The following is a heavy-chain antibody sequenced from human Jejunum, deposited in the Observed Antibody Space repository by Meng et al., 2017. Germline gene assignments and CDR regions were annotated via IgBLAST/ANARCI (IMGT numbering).Heavy chain of an antibody. Sequence: RLQVSGPGLVSRSVTLTLTCSLSGDSISSNNRWTWVRQPPGRGLEWIGEIYHGGDTNYNPSLTSPVTISVDKSKNQFTLRLNSVTAADTAIYYCARDWGCRDGYCFSGLLEFWGQGILVTVSS. CDR2: IYHGGDT. D-gene: IGHD2-15*01. CDR1: GDSISSNNR. V-gene: IGHV4-4*02. CDR3: ARDWGCRDGYCFSGLLEF. J-gene: IGHJ4*02.